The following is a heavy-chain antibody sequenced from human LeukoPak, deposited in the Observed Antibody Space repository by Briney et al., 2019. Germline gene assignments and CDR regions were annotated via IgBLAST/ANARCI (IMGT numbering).Heavy chain of an antibody. CDR3: ARAGHAFDI. CDR1: GFTFSSYG. CDR2: IWYDGSDK. Sequence: GGSLRLSCAASGFTFSSYGMHWVRQAPGKGLEWVAVIWYDGSDKYYTDSVKGRFTISRDNSKNTLYLQMNSLRAEDMAIYYCARAGHAFDIWGQGTMV. V-gene: IGHV3-33*01. J-gene: IGHJ3*02.